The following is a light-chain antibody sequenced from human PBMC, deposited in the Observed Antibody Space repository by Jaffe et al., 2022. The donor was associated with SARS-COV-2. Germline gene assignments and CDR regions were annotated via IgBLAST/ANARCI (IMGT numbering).Light chain of an antibody. CDR1: QSSSGS. Sequence: DIQMTQSPSTLSASVGDRVTITCRASQSSSGSLAWYQQKPGKAPKLLIYKTSTLESGVPSRFSGSGSGTEFTLTINSLQPDDFATYFCQQCHAYSYIYTFGQGTKLEIK. CDR3: QQCHAYSYIYT. CDR2: KTS. V-gene: IGKV1-5*03. J-gene: IGKJ2*01.